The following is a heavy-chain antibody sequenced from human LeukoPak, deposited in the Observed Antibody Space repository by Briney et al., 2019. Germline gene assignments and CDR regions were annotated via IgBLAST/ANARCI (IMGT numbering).Heavy chain of an antibody. CDR3: ARGENSIDP. CDR2: IYYSGST. J-gene: IGHJ5*02. Sequence: SETLSLTCTVSGGSIGSYYWSWIRQPPGKGLEWIGYIYYSGSTNYNPSLKSRVTISVDTSKNQFSLKLSSVTAADTAVYYCARGENSIDPWGQGTLVTVSS. CDR1: GGSIGSYY. V-gene: IGHV4-59*01.